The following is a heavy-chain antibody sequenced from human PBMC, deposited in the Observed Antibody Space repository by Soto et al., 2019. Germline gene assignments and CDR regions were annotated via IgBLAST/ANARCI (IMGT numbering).Heavy chain of an antibody. CDR3: AKGYCSSTSCYPDYYYYYYMDV. D-gene: IGHD2-2*01. J-gene: IGHJ6*03. CDR2: ISWNIGSI. Sequence: EVQLVESGGGLVQPGRSLRLSCAASGFTFDDYAMHWVRQAPGKGLEWVSGISWNIGSIGYADSVKGRFTISRDNAKNSLYLQMNSLRAEDTALYYCAKGYCSSTSCYPDYYYYYYMDVWGKGTTVTVSS. V-gene: IGHV3-9*01. CDR1: GFTFDDYA.